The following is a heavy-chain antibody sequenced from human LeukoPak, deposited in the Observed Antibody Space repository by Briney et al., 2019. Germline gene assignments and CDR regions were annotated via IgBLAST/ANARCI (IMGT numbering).Heavy chain of an antibody. V-gene: IGHV3-66*04. CDR1: GFSVSDNY. CDR2: IHNDGST. J-gene: IGHJ4*02. D-gene: IGHD3-10*01. CDR3: ARLFGSGTYYMSDY. Sequence: GGSLRLSCAASGFSVSDNYMNWVRQAPGKGLEWVSVIHNDGSTYYAESVKGRFTISRDNSKNTLSLQMNSLKPEDTAVYYCARLFGSGTYYMSDYWGQGTLVTVSS.